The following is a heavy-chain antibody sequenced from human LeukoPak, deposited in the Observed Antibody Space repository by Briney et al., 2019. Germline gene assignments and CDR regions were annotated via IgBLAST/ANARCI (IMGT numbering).Heavy chain of an antibody. Sequence: GGSLRLSCAASGFTFSSYSINWVRQVPGKVLEWVSSISSSSRYIHYADSVKGRFTISRDNAENSLYLQMNSLRAEDTAVYYCVRDLSPAPTTASRFDYWGQGTLVTVSS. CDR3: VRDLSPAPTTASRFDY. D-gene: IGHD2-2*01. CDR2: ISSSSRYI. CDR1: GFTFSSYS. V-gene: IGHV3-21*01. J-gene: IGHJ4*02.